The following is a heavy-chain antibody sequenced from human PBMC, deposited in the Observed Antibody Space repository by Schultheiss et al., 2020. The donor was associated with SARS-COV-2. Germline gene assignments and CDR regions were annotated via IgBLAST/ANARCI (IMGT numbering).Heavy chain of an antibody. CDR3: ASGDPYCSSTSCYASTDY. V-gene: IGHV3-13*01. Sequence: GGSLRLSCAASGFTFSSYDMHWVRQVTVKGLEWVSAIGTAGDTYYAGSVKGRFTISRENAKNSLYLQMNSLRAGDTAVYYCASGDPYCSSTSCYASTDYWGQGTLVTVSS. CDR1: GFTFSSYD. J-gene: IGHJ4*02. CDR2: IGTAGDT. D-gene: IGHD2-2*01.